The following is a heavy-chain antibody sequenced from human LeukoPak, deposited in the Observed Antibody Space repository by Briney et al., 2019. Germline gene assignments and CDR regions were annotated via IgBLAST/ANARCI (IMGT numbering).Heavy chain of an antibody. D-gene: IGHD4-17*01. J-gene: IGHJ4*02. CDR3: ARVRLTTVTDY. CDR1: GGSFSGYY. V-gene: IGHV4-34*01. CDR2: INHSGST. Sequence: SETLSLTCAVYGGSFSGYYWSWIRQPPGKGLEWIGEINHSGSTNYNPSLKSRVTISVDTSKNQFSLKLSSATAADTAVYYCARVRLTTVTDYWGQGTLVTVSS.